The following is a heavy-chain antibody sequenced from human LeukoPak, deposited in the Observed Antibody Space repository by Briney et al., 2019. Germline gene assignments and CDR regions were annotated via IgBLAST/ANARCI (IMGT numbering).Heavy chain of an antibody. CDR3: ARKRGSTYYYDSSGYYYAEYFQH. CDR2: INPNSGGT. V-gene: IGHV1-2*06. D-gene: IGHD3-22*01. Sequence: GASVKVSCKASGYTFTGYYMHWVRQAPGRGLEWMGRINPNSGGTNYAQKFQGRVTMTRDTSISTAYMELSRLRSDDTAVYYCARKRGSTYYYDSSGYYYAEYFQHWGQGTLVTVSS. J-gene: IGHJ1*01. CDR1: GYTFTGYY.